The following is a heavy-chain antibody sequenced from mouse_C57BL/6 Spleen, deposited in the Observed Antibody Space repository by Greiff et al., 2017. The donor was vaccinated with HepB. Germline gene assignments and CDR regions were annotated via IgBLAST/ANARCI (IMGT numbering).Heavy chain of an antibody. V-gene: IGHV1-82*01. Sequence: VQLQESGPELVKPGASVKISCKASGYAFSSSWMNWVKQRPGKGLEWIGRIYPGDGDTNYNGKFKGKATLTADKSSSTAYMQLSSLTSEDSAVYFCARSTGPYWGQGTTLTVSS. D-gene: IGHD4-1*02. CDR1: GYAFSSSW. J-gene: IGHJ2*01. CDR3: ARSTGPY. CDR2: IYPGDGDT.